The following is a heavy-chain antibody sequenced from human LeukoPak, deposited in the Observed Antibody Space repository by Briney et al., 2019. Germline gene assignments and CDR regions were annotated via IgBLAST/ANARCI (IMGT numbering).Heavy chain of an antibody. V-gene: IGHV4-4*07. J-gene: IGHJ5*02. Sequence: PSETLSLTCTVSGGSISSYYWSWIRQPAGKGLEWIGRIYTSGSTNYNPSLKSRVTMSVDTSKNQFSLKLSSVTAADTAVYYCARDPPPLDDYGDYGYNWFDPWGQGTLVTVSS. CDR2: IYTSGST. CDR3: ARDPPPLDDYGDYGYNWFDP. CDR1: GGSISSYY. D-gene: IGHD4-17*01.